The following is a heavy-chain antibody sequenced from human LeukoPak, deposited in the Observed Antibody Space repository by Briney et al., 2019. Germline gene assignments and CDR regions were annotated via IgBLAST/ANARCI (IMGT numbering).Heavy chain of an antibody. CDR2: ISTSSIYI. Sequence: KTGGSLRLSCAASGFSFSSHGMSWVRQAPGRGLEWVSSISTSSIYIYYADSVKGRFTISRDNAKKSLYLQVNSLRAEDTAVYYCARGAINSGSYDAYFDYWGQGTLVTVSS. D-gene: IGHD1-26*01. CDR3: ARGAINSGSYDAYFDY. J-gene: IGHJ4*02. CDR1: GFSFSSHG. V-gene: IGHV3-21*01.